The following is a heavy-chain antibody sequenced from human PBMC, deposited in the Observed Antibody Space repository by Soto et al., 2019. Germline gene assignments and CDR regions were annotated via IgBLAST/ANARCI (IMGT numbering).Heavy chain of an antibody. J-gene: IGHJ4*02. V-gene: IGHV3-7*01. Sequence: PGGVPRLSCAASGFTFSSFWMTWVRQAPGKGLEWVANIKHDGSEKYYVESVKGRFTISRDNARNSLFLEMKSLRSEDTAVYSCVRDRSGSYLEGFDYWGQGTLVTVSS. CDR3: VRDRSGSYLEGFDY. CDR2: IKHDGSEK. CDR1: GFTFSSFW. D-gene: IGHD1-26*01.